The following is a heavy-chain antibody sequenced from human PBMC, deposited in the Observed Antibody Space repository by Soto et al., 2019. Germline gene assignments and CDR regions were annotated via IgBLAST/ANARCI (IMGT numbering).Heavy chain of an antibody. J-gene: IGHJ4*02. CDR3: ARGRPPRRGVLGY. Sequence: PSETLSLTCAVYGGSFSGYYWSWIRQPPGKGLEWIGEINHSGSTNYNPSLKSRVTISVDTSKNQFSLKLSSVTAADTAVYYCARGRPPRRGVLGYWGQGTLVTVSS. D-gene: IGHD1-1*01. V-gene: IGHV4-34*01. CDR2: INHSGST. CDR1: GGSFSGYY.